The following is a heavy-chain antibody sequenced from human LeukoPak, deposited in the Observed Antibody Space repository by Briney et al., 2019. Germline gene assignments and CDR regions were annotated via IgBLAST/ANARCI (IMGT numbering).Heavy chain of an antibody. V-gene: IGHV3-23*01. Sequence: GGSLRLPCAASGFTFSSYAMSWVRRAPGKGLEWVSAISGSGGSTYYADSVKGRFTISRDNSKNTLYLQMNSVRAEDTAVYYCAKGSRGYNPTDDYWGQGTLVTVSS. CDR1: GFTFSSYA. D-gene: IGHD1-14*01. CDR3: AKGSRGYNPTDDY. CDR2: ISGSGGST. J-gene: IGHJ4*02.